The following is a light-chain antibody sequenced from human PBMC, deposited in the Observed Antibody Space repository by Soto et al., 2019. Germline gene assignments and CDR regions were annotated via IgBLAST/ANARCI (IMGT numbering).Light chain of an antibody. CDR3: ASWDDSLSCRV. J-gene: IGLJ3*02. CDR2: RDN. V-gene: IGLV1-47*01. CDR1: SSNIGDNY. Sequence: QSVLTQPPSASGTPGQRVTISCSGSSSNIGDNYVSWYQHLPGTAPKLLIYRDNQRPSGVPDRFSGSKSGTSASLAISGLRSEDEADYYCASWDDSLSCRVFGGGTKLTVL.